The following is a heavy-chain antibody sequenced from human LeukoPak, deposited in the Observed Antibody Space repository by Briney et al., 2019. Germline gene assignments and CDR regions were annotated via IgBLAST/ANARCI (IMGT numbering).Heavy chain of an antibody. D-gene: IGHD3-10*01. CDR2: ISWNSGSI. Sequence: QPGRSLRLSCAASGFTFDDYAMHWVRQAPGKGLEWVSGISWNSGSIGYADSVKGRFTISRDNAKNSLYLQMNSLRAEDTALYYCAKDMSVRGVITQIDYWGQGTLVTVSS. CDR1: GFTFDDYA. CDR3: AKDMSVRGVITQIDY. J-gene: IGHJ4*02. V-gene: IGHV3-9*01.